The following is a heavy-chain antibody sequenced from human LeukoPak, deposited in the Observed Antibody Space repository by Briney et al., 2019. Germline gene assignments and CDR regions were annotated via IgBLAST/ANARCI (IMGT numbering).Heavy chain of an antibody. D-gene: IGHD4-17*01. CDR2: ISSSSSYI. J-gene: IGHJ4*02. V-gene: IGHV3-21*01. CDR1: GFTFSSYS. CDR3: ARESHYGDYVDY. Sequence: GGSLRLSCAASGFTFSSYSMNWVRQAPGKGLEWVSSISSSSSYIYYADSVKGRFTISRDNAKNSLYLQMNSLRAEDTAVYYCARESHYGDYVDYWGQGTLVTVSS.